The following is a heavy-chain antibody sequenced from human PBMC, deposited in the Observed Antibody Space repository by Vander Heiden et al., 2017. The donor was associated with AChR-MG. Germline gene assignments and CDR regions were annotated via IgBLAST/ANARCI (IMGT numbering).Heavy chain of an antibody. D-gene: IGHD4-17*01. J-gene: IGHJ4*02. CDR1: GYTFTNYA. CDR3: ARDRDGDYDN. Sequence: QVQLVQSGSELKKPGASVKVSCKASGYTFTNYAINWVRQAPGQGLEWMGWINTRTGNPTYALGFTGRFVFSLDTSVSTSYLQIRSLEADDTAVYYCARDRDGDYDNWCQGPLVTVSS. CDR2: INTRTGNP. V-gene: IGHV7-4-1*01.